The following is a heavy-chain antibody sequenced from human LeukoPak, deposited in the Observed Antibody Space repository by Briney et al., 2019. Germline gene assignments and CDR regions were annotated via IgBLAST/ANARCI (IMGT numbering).Heavy chain of an antibody. D-gene: IGHD2/OR15-2a*01. CDR2: ISYDGSNK. V-gene: IGHV3-30*18. CDR1: GFTFSSYG. Sequence: GRSLRLSCAASGFTFSSYGMHWVRQAPGKGLEWGAVISYDGSNKYYADSVKGRFTISRDNSKNTLYLQMTSLRAEDTAVYYCAKQSRSEYSRGYFDLWGRGTLVTVSS. J-gene: IGHJ2*01. CDR3: AKQSRSEYSRGYFDL.